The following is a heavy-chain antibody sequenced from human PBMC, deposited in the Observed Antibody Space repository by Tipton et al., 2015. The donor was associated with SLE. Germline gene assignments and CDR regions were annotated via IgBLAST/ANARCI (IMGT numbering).Heavy chain of an antibody. D-gene: IGHD1-26*01. J-gene: IGHJ4*02. CDR2: IDYRGRT. Sequence: TLSLTCTVSGASISSSTYYWGWIRQPPGKGLEWIGSIDYRGRTYYNPSLKSRVTMSLDTSKNQFSLKLSSVTATDTAVYYCAREGVGSAFFDFWGQGTLVAVSS. V-gene: IGHV4-39*02. CDR1: GASISSSTYY. CDR3: AREGVGSAFFDF.